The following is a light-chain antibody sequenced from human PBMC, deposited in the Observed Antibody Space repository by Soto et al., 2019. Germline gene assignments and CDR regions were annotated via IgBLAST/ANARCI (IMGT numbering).Light chain of an antibody. CDR2: WAS. J-gene: IGKJ1*01. V-gene: IGKV4-1*01. CDR1: QTVLNSSSNKTY. CDR3: QQFHTIPWT. Sequence: DIVMTQSPDSLAVSLGERATLDCKSSQTVLNSSSNKTYLAWYRQSPGQPPTRLINWASTRQSGVPARFRGSGSGTEFTLTITDLQAEDLAVYYCQQFHTIPWTFGQGTRWIS.